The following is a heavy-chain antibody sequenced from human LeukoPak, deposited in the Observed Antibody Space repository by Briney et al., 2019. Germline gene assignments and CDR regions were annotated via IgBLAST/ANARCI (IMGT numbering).Heavy chain of an antibody. V-gene: IGHV1-18*01. J-gene: IGHJ4*02. Sequence: ASVKVSCKASGYSFTSYGISWVRQAPGQGLEWMGWISAYNGNTNYAQKLQGRVTMTTDTSTSTAYMELRSLRSDDTAVYYCARGAYSDSDYYFDYWGQGTLVTVSS. CDR1: GYSFTSYG. CDR2: ISAYNGNT. D-gene: IGHD4-11*01. CDR3: ARGAYSDSDYYFDY.